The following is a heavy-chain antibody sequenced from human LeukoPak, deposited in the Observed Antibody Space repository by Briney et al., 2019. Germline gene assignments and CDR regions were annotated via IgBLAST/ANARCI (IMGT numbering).Heavy chain of an antibody. Sequence: ASVMVSCKVSGYTLTELSMHWVRQAPGQGLEWMGIINPSGGSTSYAQKFQGRVTMTRDTSTSTVYMELSSLRSEDTAVYYCARDRGLDYWGQGTLVTVSS. CDR3: ARDRGLDY. J-gene: IGHJ4*02. CDR2: INPSGGST. V-gene: IGHV1-46*01. CDR1: GYTLTELS.